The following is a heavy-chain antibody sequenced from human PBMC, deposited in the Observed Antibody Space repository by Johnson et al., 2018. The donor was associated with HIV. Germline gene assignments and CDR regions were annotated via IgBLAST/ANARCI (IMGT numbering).Heavy chain of an antibody. D-gene: IGHD1-26*01. CDR1: GFTFSSYA. V-gene: IGHV3-30-3*01. Sequence: QVLLVESGGGVVRPGGSLRLSCAASGFTFSSYAMHWVRQAPGKGLEWVAVISYDGSNKYYADSVKGRFTISRDNAKNSLYLQMNSLRAEDTALYYCARFTERYSGSSIPHDAFDIWGQGTMVTVSS. J-gene: IGHJ3*02. CDR2: ISYDGSNK. CDR3: ARFTERYSGSSIPHDAFDI.